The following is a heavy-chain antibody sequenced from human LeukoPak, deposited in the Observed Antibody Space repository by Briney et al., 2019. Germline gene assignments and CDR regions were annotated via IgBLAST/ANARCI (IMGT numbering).Heavy chain of an antibody. CDR2: IYYSGST. Sequence: SETLSLTCTVSGGSISGYYWSWIRQPPGKGPEWIGYIYYSGSTNYNPSLKSRVTISVDTSKNQFSLKMNSVTAADTAVYYCARLASSGWSHCDYWGQGTLVTVTS. CDR1: GGSISGYY. V-gene: IGHV4-59*08. CDR3: ARLASSGWSHCDY. D-gene: IGHD6-19*01. J-gene: IGHJ4*02.